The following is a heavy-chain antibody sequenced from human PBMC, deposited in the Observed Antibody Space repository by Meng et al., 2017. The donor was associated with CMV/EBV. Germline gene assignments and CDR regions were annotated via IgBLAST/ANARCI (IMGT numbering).Heavy chain of an antibody. Sequence: GESLKISCAASGFTFSSYAMHWVRQAPGKGLEWVAVISYDGSNKYYADSVKGRFTISRDNSKNTLYPQMNSLRAEDTAVYYCARDRGELLDYWGQGTLVTVSS. V-gene: IGHV3-30*04. CDR1: GFTFSSYA. CDR2: ISYDGSNK. D-gene: IGHD1-26*01. J-gene: IGHJ4*02. CDR3: ARDRGELLDY.